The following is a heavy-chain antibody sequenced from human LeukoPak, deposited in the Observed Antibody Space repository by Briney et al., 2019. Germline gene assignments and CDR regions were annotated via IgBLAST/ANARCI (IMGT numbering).Heavy chain of an antibody. Sequence: AASVKVSCKASGYTFTSYDINWVRQAPGQGLEWMGRINPNSGGTNYAQKFQGRVTMTRDTSISTAYMELSRLRSDDTAVYYCARAYYYDSSGYLTYWGQGTLVTVSS. J-gene: IGHJ4*02. CDR2: INPNSGGT. CDR1: GYTFTSYD. V-gene: IGHV1-2*06. D-gene: IGHD3-22*01. CDR3: ARAYYYDSSGYLTY.